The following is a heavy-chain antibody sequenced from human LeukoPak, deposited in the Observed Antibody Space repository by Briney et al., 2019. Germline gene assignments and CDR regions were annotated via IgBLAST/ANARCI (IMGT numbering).Heavy chain of an antibody. CDR2: MNPNNGKT. J-gene: IGHJ3*02. D-gene: IGHD2-21*02. CDR3: ARDSWAKVVTAIGDAFDI. CDR1: GYTFTTYD. V-gene: IGHV1-8*01. Sequence: ASVKVSCKASGYTFTTYDINWVRQATGQGLEWMGWMNPNNGKTGYAQKFQGRITMTRNTSMRTAYMELSSLRSEDTAVYYCARDSWAKVVTAIGDAFDIWGQGTMVTVSS.